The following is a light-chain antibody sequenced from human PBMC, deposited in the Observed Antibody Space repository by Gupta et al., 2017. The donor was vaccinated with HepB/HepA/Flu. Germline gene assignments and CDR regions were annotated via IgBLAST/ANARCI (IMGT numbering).Light chain of an antibody. CDR1: SSNIGAGFD. CDR2: GNT. V-gene: IGLV1-40*01. Sequence: QSVLTQPPSVSGAPGQRVTISCTGSSSNIGAGFDLHCYHQLPVTAPKLLIYGNTNRPSGVPDRFSGSKSGTSASLAITGLHAEDEADYYCQSYDSSLTAWVFGGGTKLTVL. J-gene: IGLJ3*02. CDR3: QSYDSSLTAWV.